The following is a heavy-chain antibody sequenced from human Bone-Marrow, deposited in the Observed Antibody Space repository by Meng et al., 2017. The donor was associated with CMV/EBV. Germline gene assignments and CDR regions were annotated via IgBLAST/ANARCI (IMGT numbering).Heavy chain of an antibody. Sequence: SETLSLTCTVSGGSISSSGFYWGWIRQPPGEGLEWIGVIYNSGNSYYNPSLRSRVTISVDTSKNQFSLKLSSVTAADTAVYYCAEIAAAGTIDYWGQGTLVTVSS. J-gene: IGHJ4*02. D-gene: IGHD6-13*01. CDR1: GGSISSSGFY. V-gene: IGHV4-39*07. CDR3: AEIAAAGTIDY. CDR2: IYNSGNS.